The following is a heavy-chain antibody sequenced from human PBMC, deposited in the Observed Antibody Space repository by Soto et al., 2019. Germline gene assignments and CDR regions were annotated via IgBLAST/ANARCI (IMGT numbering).Heavy chain of an antibody. Sequence: ASVKVSCKVSGYTLTQLSMHWVRQAPGKGLEWMGGFDPEDGETIYAQKFQGRVTMTEHKSTDTAYMELSSLRSEDTAVYYCATGYSNSDPFDYWGQGTLVTVSS. CDR2: FDPEDGET. V-gene: IGHV1-24*01. CDR1: GYTLTQLS. J-gene: IGHJ4*02. CDR3: ATGYSNSDPFDY. D-gene: IGHD4-4*01.